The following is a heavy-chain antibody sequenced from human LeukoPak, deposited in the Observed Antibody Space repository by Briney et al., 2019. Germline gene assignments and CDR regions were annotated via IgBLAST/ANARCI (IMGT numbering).Heavy chain of an antibody. CDR3: AKDIAARFYFDY. D-gene: IGHD6-6*01. V-gene: IGHV3-23*01. Sequence: GGSLRLSCAASGFTFSTYDMHWVRQAPGKGLEWVSAISGSGGSTYYADSVKGRFTISRDNSKNTLYLQMNSLRAEDTAVYYCAKDIAARFYFDYWGQGTLVTVSS. CDR2: ISGSGGST. J-gene: IGHJ4*02. CDR1: GFTFSTYD.